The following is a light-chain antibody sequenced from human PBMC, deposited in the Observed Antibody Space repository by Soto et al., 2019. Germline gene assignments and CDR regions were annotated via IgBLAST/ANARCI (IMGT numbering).Light chain of an antibody. CDR1: SSDVGGYNY. CDR2: GVS. J-gene: IGLJ1*01. Sequence: QSALTQPASVSGSPGQSITISCTGTSSDVGGYNYVSWYQQHPGKAPKLMIYGVSNRSSGVSNRFSGSKSGNTASLTISGLQAEDEADYYCSSYTSSSGVFGTGTKLTVL. CDR3: SSYTSSSGV. V-gene: IGLV2-14*01.